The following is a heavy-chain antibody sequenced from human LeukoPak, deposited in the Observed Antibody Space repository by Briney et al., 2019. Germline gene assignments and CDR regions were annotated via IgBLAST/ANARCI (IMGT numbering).Heavy chain of an antibody. D-gene: IGHD2-21*02. CDR3: AKLIDYYCNRPIDY. V-gene: IGHV3-23*01. CDR2: IRAPGATT. CDR1: GFTFSSYA. Sequence: GRSLRLSCAASGFTFSSYAMTWVRQAPGKGLEWVSSIRAPGATTYYADSVKGRFTISRDNSKNTLFLQMSSLRAEDTAVYYCAKLIDYYCNRPIDYWGQGTLVTVSS. J-gene: IGHJ4*02.